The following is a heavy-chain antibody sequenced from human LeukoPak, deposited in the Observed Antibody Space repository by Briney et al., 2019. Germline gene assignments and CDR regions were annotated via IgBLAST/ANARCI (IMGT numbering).Heavy chain of an antibody. CDR3: AREGYYDSSGYRYLFYFDY. CDR1: GYTFTSYG. J-gene: IGHJ4*02. CDR2: ISAYNGNT. D-gene: IGHD3-22*01. Sequence: ASVKVSCKASGYTFTSYGISWARQAPGQGLEWMGWISAYNGNTNYAQQLQGRVTMTTDTSTSTAYMELRSLRSDDTAVYYCAREGYYDSSGYRYLFYFDYWGQGTLVTVSS. V-gene: IGHV1-18*01.